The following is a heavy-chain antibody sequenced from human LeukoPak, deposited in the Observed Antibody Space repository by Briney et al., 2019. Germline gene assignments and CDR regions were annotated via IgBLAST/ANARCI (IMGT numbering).Heavy chain of an antibody. CDR1: GFTLSTDS. CDR3: VRDNPRCCGVVPVNIDDF. CDR2: ISYDSAIK. J-gene: IGHJ4*02. Sequence: GGSLRLSCAASGFTLSTDSMNWVRQAPGKGLEWISYISYDSAIKYYADSVRGRFTISRDNAKNSLTLQMHSLRAEDTAVYYCVRDNPRCCGVVPVNIDDFWGQGTLVTVSS. D-gene: IGHD2-15*01. V-gene: IGHV3-48*01.